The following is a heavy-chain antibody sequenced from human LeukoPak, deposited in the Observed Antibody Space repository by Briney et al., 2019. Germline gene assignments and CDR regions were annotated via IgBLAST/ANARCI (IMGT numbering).Heavy chain of an antibody. J-gene: IGHJ4*02. CDR1: GFTFSSYG. Sequence: PGGSLRLSCAASGFTFSSYGMHWVRQAPGKGLEWVAVISYDGSNKYYADSVKGRFTISRDNSKNTLYLQMNSLRAEDTAVYYCAKDRYCSGGSCSMELDYWGQGTLVTVSS. V-gene: IGHV3-30*18. D-gene: IGHD2-15*01. CDR3: AKDRYCSGGSCSMELDY. CDR2: ISYDGSNK.